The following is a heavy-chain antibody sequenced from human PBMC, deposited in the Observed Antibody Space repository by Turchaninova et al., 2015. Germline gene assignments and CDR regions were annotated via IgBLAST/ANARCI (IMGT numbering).Heavy chain of an antibody. V-gene: IGHV3-23*04. J-gene: IGHJ4*02. Sequence: EVQLVGSGGGLVQPGGSLTLSCAASGFTFSTYALSWVRQAPGKGLGWVAAISVSVGYTYYADSVKGRFTVSRDNSKNTLYLQMNSLRAEDTAVYYCAKAWEYTMTLGGDYWGQGTLVTVSS. CDR1: GFTFSTYA. CDR2: ISVSVGYT. CDR3: AKAWEYTMTLGGDY. D-gene: IGHD3-22*01.